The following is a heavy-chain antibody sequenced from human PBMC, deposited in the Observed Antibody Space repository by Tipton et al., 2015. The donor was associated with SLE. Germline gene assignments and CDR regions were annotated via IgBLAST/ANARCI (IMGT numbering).Heavy chain of an antibody. CDR3: ARESWYFDL. V-gene: IGHV7-4-1*02. CDR1: GYTFSTYV. J-gene: IGHJ2*01. CDR2: INTNNGMT. Sequence: QLVQSGPEVKKPGASVKVSCEASGYTFSTYVINWVRQGPGQKFEWMGWINTNNGMTTYAQGFTGRFVFSLDSSVSTAYLQINNLKAEDTAIYYCARESWYFDLWGRGTLVTVSS.